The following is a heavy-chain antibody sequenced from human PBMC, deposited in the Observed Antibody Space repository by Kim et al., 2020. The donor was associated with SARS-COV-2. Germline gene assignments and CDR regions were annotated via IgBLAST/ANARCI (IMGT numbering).Heavy chain of an antibody. Sequence: ASVKVSCKASGYTFTSYGISWVRQAPGQGLEWMGWISAYNGNTNYAQKLQGRVTMTTDTSTSTAYMELRSLRSDDTAVYYCARDLRYYDSSGYYLSWGQGTLVTVSS. CDR3: ARDLRYYDSSGYYLS. CDR2: ISAYNGNT. V-gene: IGHV1-18*04. D-gene: IGHD3-22*01. CDR1: GYTFTSYG. J-gene: IGHJ5*02.